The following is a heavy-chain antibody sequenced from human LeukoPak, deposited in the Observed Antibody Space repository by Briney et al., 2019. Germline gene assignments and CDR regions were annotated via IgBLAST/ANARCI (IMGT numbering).Heavy chain of an antibody. D-gene: IGHD3-10*01. CDR1: GGSISSSSYY. CDR2: IYYSGST. V-gene: IGHV4-39*07. Sequence: SETLSLTCTVSGGSISSSSYYWGWIRQPPGKGLVWIGSIYYSGSTYYNPSLKSRVTISVDTSKNQFSLKLSSVTAADTAVYYCARVYYYGSGSFDAFDIWGQGTMVTVSS. J-gene: IGHJ3*02. CDR3: ARVYYYGSGSFDAFDI.